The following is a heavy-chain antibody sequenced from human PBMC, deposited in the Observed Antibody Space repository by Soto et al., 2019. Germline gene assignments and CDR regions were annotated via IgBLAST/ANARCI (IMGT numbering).Heavy chain of an antibody. V-gene: IGHV4-31*03. CDR2: IYSSGSA. J-gene: IGHJ4*02. CDR1: GGSISSGGYY. CDR3: ARGAVGGRGGLDY. Sequence: QVQLQESGPGLVKPSQTLSLTCTVSGGSISSGGYYWAWIRQHPGKGLEWIWYIYSSGSAYYNPSLKSRVTISVDTSKNQFSLKLSSVTAADTAVYYCARGAVGGRGGLDYWGQGTLVAVSS. D-gene: IGHD6-19*01.